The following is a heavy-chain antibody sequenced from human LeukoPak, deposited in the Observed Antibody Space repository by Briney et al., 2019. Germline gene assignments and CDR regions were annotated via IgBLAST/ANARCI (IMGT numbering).Heavy chain of an antibody. CDR1: GGSIRNYY. V-gene: IGHV4-4*07. Sequence: SETLSLTCTVSGGSIRNYYWTWIRQPAEKGLEWIGRIYTTGSPNYNPSLESRVTISVDTSKNQFSLKLSSVTAADTAVYYCARLEHDYGDPGDVFDVWGQGTMVTVSS. CDR2: IYTTGSP. CDR3: ARLEHDYGDPGDVFDV. D-gene: IGHD4-17*01. J-gene: IGHJ3*01.